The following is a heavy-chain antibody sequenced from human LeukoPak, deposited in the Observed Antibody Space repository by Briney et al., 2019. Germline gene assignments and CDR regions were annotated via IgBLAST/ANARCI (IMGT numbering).Heavy chain of an antibody. CDR1: GFTVSSNY. V-gene: IGHV3-53*05. Sequence: GGSLRLSCAASGFTVSSNYMSWVRQAPGKGLEWVSVIYSGGSTYYADSVKGRFTISRDNSKNTLYLQMNSLRAEDTAVYYCASSGGGGIVVVTATGAFDIWGQGTMVTVSS. CDR3: ASSGGGGIVVVTATGAFDI. CDR2: IYSGGST. J-gene: IGHJ3*02. D-gene: IGHD2-21*02.